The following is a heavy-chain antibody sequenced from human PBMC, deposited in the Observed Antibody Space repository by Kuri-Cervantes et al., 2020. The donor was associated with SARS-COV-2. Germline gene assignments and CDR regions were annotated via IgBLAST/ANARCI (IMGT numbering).Heavy chain of an antibody. CDR1: GGSFSGYY. J-gene: IGHJ5*02. D-gene: IGHD2-2*02. Sequence: SETLSLTCAVYGGSFSGYYWSWIRQPPGKGLEWIGEINHSGSTNYNPSLKSRVTISVDTSKNQFSLKLSSVTAADTAVYYCAREEYCSSTSCYKSSWFDPWGQGTLVTVSS. CDR2: INHSGST. V-gene: IGHV4-34*01. CDR3: AREEYCSSTSCYKSSWFDP.